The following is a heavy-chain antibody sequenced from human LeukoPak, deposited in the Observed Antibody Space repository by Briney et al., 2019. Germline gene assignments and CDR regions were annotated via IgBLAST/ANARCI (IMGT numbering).Heavy chain of an antibody. Sequence: GGSLRLSCAASGFTFSNYVIHWVRQAPGKGLEWVAFIRYDGSNKYYADSVKGRFTISRDNSRNTLYLQMNSLRAEDTAVYYCAKGGPEYYYYYYMDVWGKGTTVTISS. J-gene: IGHJ6*03. CDR1: GFTFSNYV. CDR2: IRYDGSNK. V-gene: IGHV3-30*02. D-gene: IGHD1-14*01. CDR3: AKGGPEYYYYYYMDV.